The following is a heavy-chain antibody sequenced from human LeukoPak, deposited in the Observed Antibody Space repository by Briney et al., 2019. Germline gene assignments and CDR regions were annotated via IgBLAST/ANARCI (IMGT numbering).Heavy chain of an antibody. D-gene: IGHD6-13*01. J-gene: IGHJ3*02. CDR3: ARDYSDAFDI. CDR1: GYTFTGYY. Sequence: GASVKVSCKASGYTFTGYYMHWVRQAPGQGLEWMGWISAYNGNTNYAQKLQGRVTMTTDTSTSTAYMELRSLRSDDTAVYYCARDYSDAFDIWGQGTMVTVSS. V-gene: IGHV1-18*04. CDR2: ISAYNGNT.